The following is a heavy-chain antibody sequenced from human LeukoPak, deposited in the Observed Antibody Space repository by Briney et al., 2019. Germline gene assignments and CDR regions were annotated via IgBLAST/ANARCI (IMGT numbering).Heavy chain of an antibody. CDR1: GGSISSYY. Sequence: PSETLSLTCTVSGGSISSYYWSWIRQPPGKGLEWIGHILYSGGANYNSSLESRVTISVDTSKNQFSLKLSSVTAADTAVYYCARKVVVAAREPYFDYWGQGTLVTVSS. CDR3: ARKVVVAAREPYFDY. D-gene: IGHD2-15*01. CDR2: ILYSGGA. V-gene: IGHV4-59*01. J-gene: IGHJ4*02.